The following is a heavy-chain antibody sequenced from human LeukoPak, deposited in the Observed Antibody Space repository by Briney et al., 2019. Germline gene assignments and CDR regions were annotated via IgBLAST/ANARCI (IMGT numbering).Heavy chain of an antibody. Sequence: SETLSLTCTVSGGSISTYYWSWIRQPPGKGLEWIGYIYYSGSTSYNPSLKSRITISVDTSRNQFSLSLSSVTAADTAVYYCARGTVQMGMGERYFDNWGQGTLVTVSP. CDR2: IYYSGST. CDR1: GGSISTYY. D-gene: IGHD1-1*01. V-gene: IGHV4-59*01. J-gene: IGHJ4*02. CDR3: ARGTVQMGMGERYFDN.